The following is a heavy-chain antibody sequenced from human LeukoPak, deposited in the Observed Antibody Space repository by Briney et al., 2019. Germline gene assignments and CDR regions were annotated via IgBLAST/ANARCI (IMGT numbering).Heavy chain of an antibody. Sequence: GGSLRLSCAASGFTFSSYWMSWVRQAPGKGLEWVANIKQDGSEKYYVDSVKGRFTISRDNAKNSLYLQMNSLRAEDTAVYYCARDRVVVVPAAIGYYYYGMDVWGQGTTVTVSS. V-gene: IGHV3-7*01. CDR1: GFTFSSYW. D-gene: IGHD2-2*01. CDR2: IKQDGSEK. CDR3: ARDRVVVVPAAIGYYYYGMDV. J-gene: IGHJ6*02.